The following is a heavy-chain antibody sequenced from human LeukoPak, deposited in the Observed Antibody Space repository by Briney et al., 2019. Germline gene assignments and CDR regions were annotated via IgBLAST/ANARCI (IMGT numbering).Heavy chain of an antibody. CDR1: GFTVSSNY. Sequence: GGSLRLSCAASGFTVSSNYMSWVRQAPGKGLEWVSVIYSGGSTYYADSVKGRFTISGDNSKNTLYLQMNSLRAEDTAVYYCARGSTRIAVAVVWGQGTLVTVSS. J-gene: IGHJ4*02. CDR2: IYSGGST. D-gene: IGHD6-19*01. CDR3: ARGSTRIAVAVV. V-gene: IGHV3-66*02.